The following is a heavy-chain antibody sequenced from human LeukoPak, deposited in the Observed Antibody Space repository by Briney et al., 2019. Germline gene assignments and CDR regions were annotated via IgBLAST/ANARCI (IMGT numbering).Heavy chain of an antibody. D-gene: IGHD4-17*01. CDR2: IIPIFGTA. Sequence: GASVKVSCKASGGTFSSYAISWVRQAPGQGLEWMGGIIPIFGTANYAQKFQGRVTITADESTSTAYMELSSLGSEDTAVYYCAREIYGAASWFDPWGQGTLVTVSS. CDR3: AREIYGAASWFDP. CDR1: GGTFSSYA. J-gene: IGHJ5*02. V-gene: IGHV1-69*13.